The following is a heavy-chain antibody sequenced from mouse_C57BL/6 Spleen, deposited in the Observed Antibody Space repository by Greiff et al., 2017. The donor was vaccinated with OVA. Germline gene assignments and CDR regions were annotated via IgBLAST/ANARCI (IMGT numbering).Heavy chain of an antibody. CDR3: ARRNYGSSYAWFAY. CDR2: ISSGSSTI. CDR1: GFTFSDYG. J-gene: IGHJ3*01. D-gene: IGHD1-1*01. Sequence: DVMLVESGGGLVKPGGSLKLSCAASGFTFSDYGMHWVRQAPEKGLEWVAYISSGSSTIYYADTVKGRFTNSRDNAKNTLFLQMTSLRSEDTAMYYCARRNYGSSYAWFAYWGQGTLVTVSA. V-gene: IGHV5-17*01.